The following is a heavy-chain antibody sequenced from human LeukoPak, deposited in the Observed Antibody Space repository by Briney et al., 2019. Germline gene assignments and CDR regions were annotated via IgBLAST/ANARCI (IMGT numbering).Heavy chain of an antibody. Sequence: PGGSLRLSCAASGFTFSSYSMNWVRQAPGKELEWVSYISSSSSTIYYADSVKGRLTISRDNAKNSLYLQMNSLRDEDTAVYYCAREYGGWLSYCYYYMDVWGKGTTVTVSS. CDR1: GFTFSSYS. V-gene: IGHV3-48*02. CDR3: AREYGGWLSYCYYYMDV. D-gene: IGHD6-19*01. CDR2: ISSSSSTI. J-gene: IGHJ6*03.